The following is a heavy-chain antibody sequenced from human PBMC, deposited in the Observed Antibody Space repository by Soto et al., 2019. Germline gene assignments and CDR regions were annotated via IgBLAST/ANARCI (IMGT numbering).Heavy chain of an antibody. D-gene: IGHD3-22*01. CDR3: AHRRGAGGYDDRSGYYYHINWFYP. J-gene: IGHJ5*02. V-gene: IGHV2-5*02. CDR1: GFSLSTSGVG. Sequence: QITLKESGPTLVKPTQTLTLTCTFSGFSLSTSGVGVGWIRQPPGKALEWLALIYWDDDKRYSPSLKSSLTXTKDTSKNQVVXTXTDXDPVDTATYYCAHRRGAGGYDDRSGYYYHINWFYPWGQGTLVTVSS. CDR2: IYWDDDK.